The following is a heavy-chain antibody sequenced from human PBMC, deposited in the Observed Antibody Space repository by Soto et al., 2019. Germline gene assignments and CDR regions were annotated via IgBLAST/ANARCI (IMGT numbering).Heavy chain of an antibody. CDR1: GYTFTSYA. Sequence: QVQLVQSGAEVKKPGASVKVSCKASGYTFTSYAMHWVRQAPGQRLEWMGWINAGNGNTKYSQKFQGRVTITRDTSASTAYMELSSLRSEDTAVYYCARAPLASVDWFGPWGQGTLVTVSS. CDR2: INAGNGNT. CDR3: ARAPLASVDWFGP. J-gene: IGHJ5*02. V-gene: IGHV1-3*01.